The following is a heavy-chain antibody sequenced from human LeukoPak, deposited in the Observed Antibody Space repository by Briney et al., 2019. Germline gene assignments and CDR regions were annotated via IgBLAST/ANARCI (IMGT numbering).Heavy chain of an antibody. J-gene: IGHJ4*02. CDR3: AKWGDYDVLTDYYDSDY. D-gene: IGHD3-9*01. Sequence: GGSLRLSCAASGFTFSNYAMSWVRQAPGKGLEWVSAVSGRDTSTYYADSVKGRFTISRDNSKNTLYLQMNSLRAEDTAIYYCAKWGDYDVLTDYYDSDYWGQGTLVTVSS. CDR1: GFTFSNYA. V-gene: IGHV3-23*01. CDR2: VSGRDTST.